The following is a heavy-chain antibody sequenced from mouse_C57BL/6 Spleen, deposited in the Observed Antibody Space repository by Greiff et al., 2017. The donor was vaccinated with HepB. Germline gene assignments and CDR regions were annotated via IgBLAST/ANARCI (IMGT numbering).Heavy chain of an antibody. CDR1: GYAFSSSW. D-gene: IGHD2-1*01. V-gene: IGHV1-82*01. CDR3: ARGSGNYIYAMDY. CDR2: IYPGDGDT. Sequence: VQLQQSGPELVKPGASVKISCKASGYAFSSSWMNWVKQRPGKGLEWIGRIYPGDGDTNYNGKFKGKATLTADKSSSTAYMQLSSLTSEDSAVYFCARGSGNYIYAMDYWGQGTSVTVSS. J-gene: IGHJ4*01.